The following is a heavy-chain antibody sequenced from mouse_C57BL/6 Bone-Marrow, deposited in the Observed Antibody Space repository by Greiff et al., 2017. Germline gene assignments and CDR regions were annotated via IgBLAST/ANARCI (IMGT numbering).Heavy chain of an antibody. CDR2: IYPGSGNT. CDR3: ARGLTTVVATKSFAY. Sequence: QVQLQQSGAELVRPGASVKLSCKASGYTFTDYHINWVKQRPGQGLEWIARIYPGSGNTYYNAKFKGKATLPAEKSSSTAYMQLSSLTSEDSAVYFCARGLTTVVATKSFAYWGQGTLVTVSA. V-gene: IGHV1-76*01. CDR1: GYTFTDYH. J-gene: IGHJ3*01. D-gene: IGHD1-1*01.